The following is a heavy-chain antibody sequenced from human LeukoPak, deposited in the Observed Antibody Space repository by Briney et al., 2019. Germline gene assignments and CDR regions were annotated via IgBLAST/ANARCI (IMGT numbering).Heavy chain of an antibody. CDR3: ARDPGIAETY. Sequence: ASVKVSCKASGYTFTAHHIHWVRQASGQGLEWMGWLNPNSGGTNYAQKFQGRVTMTRDTSISTAYMELSRLRSDDTAVYYCARDPGIAETYWGQGTLVTVSS. CDR2: LNPNSGGT. CDR1: GYTFTAHH. D-gene: IGHD6-13*01. J-gene: IGHJ4*02. V-gene: IGHV1-2*02.